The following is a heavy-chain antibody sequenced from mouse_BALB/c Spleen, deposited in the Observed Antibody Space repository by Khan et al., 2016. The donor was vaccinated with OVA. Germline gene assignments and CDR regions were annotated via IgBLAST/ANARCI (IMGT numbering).Heavy chain of an antibody. V-gene: IGHV3-6*02. D-gene: IGHD2-1*01. Sequence: EVQLQESGPGLVKPSQSLSLTCSVTGYSITSGYYWNWIRQFPGNRLEWMGYISYDGNNNYNPSLKNRISITRDTSKKQFFLKLNSVTTEDTARYYCTSKSYGKGAYWGQGTLVTVSA. CDR1: GYSITSGYY. J-gene: IGHJ3*01. CDR3: TSKSYGKGAY. CDR2: ISYDGNN.